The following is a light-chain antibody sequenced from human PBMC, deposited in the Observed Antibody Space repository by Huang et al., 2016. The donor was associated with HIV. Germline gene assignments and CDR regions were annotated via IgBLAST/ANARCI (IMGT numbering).Light chain of an antibody. CDR3: QQYLSSPLT. J-gene: IGKJ4*01. V-gene: IGKV3-20*01. CDR2: GAS. CDR1: QNITNNL. Sequence: DIVLTQSPGTLSLSPGQRADLSCRASQNITNNLLAWYQQRSSQAPRLLIYGASHRAMGIPDRFSGSGSGTDFTLIISRLEPQDSALYYCQQYLSSPLTFGGGTNVEIK.